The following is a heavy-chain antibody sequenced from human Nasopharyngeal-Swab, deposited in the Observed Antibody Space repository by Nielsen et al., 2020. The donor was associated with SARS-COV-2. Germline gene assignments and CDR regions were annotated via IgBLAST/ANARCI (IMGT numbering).Heavy chain of an antibody. D-gene: IGHD6-19*01. CDR3: ARTGDSSGWYSSFDY. V-gene: IGHV4-59*01. J-gene: IGHJ4*02. Sequence: SETLSLTCTVFGGSISSYYWSWIRQPPGKGLEWIGYIYYSGSTNYNPSLKSRVTISVDTSKNQFSLKLSSVTAADTAVYYCARTGDSSGWYSSFDYWGQGTLVTVSS. CDR1: GGSISSYY. CDR2: IYYSGST.